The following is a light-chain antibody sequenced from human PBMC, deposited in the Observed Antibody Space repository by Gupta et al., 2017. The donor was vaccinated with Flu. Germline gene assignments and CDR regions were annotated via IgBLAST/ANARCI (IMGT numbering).Light chain of an antibody. V-gene: IGLV5-45*01. Sequence: QAVLTQPASLSASPGASASLTCTLRSDINVATYRIYWYQQKPGSPPQYLLNYKSDSDKQQGSGVPSRFSGSKDASANAGILLISGLQSEDEADYYCLIWHSSAYVFGTGTEVTVL. CDR2: YKSDSDK. J-gene: IGLJ1*01. CDR1: SDINVATYR. CDR3: LIWHSSAYV.